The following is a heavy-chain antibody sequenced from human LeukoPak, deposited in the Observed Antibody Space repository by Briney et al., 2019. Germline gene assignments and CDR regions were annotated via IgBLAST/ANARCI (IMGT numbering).Heavy chain of an antibody. D-gene: IGHD3-3*01. J-gene: IGHJ4*02. V-gene: IGHV3-7*01. CDR2: INQDGGTR. Sequence: HPGGSLRLSCAASGFTFSNTWMAWVRQAPGKGLDWVANINQDGGTRQYADSVRGRFTISRDNAKNSLYLEMNSLRAEDTGLYHCARDTKGNLDYWGQGTLVTVSS. CDR1: GFTFSNTW. CDR3: ARDTKGNLDY.